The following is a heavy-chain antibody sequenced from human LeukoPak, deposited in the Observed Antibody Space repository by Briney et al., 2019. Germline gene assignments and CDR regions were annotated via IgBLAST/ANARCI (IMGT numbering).Heavy chain of an antibody. J-gene: IGHJ5*02. CDR2: ISAYNGNT. Sequence: GASVKVSCKASGYSFIGYYIHWVRQAPGQGLEWMGWISAYNGNTNYAQKLQGRVTMTTDTSTSTAYMELRSLRSDDTAVYYCARDLPGGYDLATHNWFDPWGQGTLVTVSS. CDR1: GYSFIGYY. CDR3: ARDLPGGYDLATHNWFDP. D-gene: IGHD3-3*01. V-gene: IGHV1-18*04.